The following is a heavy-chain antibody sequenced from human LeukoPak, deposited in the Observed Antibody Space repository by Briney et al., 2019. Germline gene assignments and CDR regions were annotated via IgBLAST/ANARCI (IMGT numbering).Heavy chain of an antibody. CDR3: ARETDCSGGSCYYDY. J-gene: IGHJ4*02. Sequence: PGGSLRLSCAASGFTVSSNYISWVRQAPGKGLEWVSVIYSGGSTYYADSVKGRFTISRDNSKNTLYLQMNSLRAEDTAVYYCARETDCSGGSCYYDYWGQGTLVTVSS. CDR1: GFTVSSNY. D-gene: IGHD2-15*01. V-gene: IGHV3-53*01. CDR2: IYSGGST.